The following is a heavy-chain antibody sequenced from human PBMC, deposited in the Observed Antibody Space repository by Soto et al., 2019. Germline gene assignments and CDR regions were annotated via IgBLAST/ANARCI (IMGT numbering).Heavy chain of an antibody. CDR1: GFTFSSYA. D-gene: IGHD2-2*02. V-gene: IGHV3-23*01. CDR2: ISGSGGST. Sequence: PGGSLRLSCAASGFTFSSYAMSWVRQAPGKGLEWVSSISGSGGSTYYADSVKVRFTISRDNSKNKLYLQMNSLRAEDTAVYYCAKCVTPAAIGHGMDVWGQGTAVTVSS. CDR3: AKCVTPAAIGHGMDV. J-gene: IGHJ6*02.